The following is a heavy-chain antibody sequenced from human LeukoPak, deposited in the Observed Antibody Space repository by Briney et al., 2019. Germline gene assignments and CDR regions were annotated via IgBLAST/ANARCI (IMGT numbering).Heavy chain of an antibody. V-gene: IGHV3-23*01. CDR3: AKCRSSSGWYYYMDV. CDR1: GFTFSSYA. CDR2: ISGSGGST. D-gene: IGHD6-19*01. Sequence: QPGGSLRLSCAASGFTFSSYAMSWVRQAPGKGLEWVSAISGSGGSTYYADSVKGRFTISRDNSKNTPYLQMNSLRAEDTAVYYCAKCRSSSGWYYYMDVWGKGTTVTVSS. J-gene: IGHJ6*03.